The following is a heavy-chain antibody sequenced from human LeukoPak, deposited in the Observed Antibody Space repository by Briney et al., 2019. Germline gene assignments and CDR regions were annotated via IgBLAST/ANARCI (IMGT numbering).Heavy chain of an antibody. Sequence: SETLSLTCAVYGGSFSGYYWSWIRQPPGKGLEWIGEINHSGSTNYNPSLKSRVTISVDTSKNQFSLKLSSVTAADTAVCYCARDRRIDYYDSSGYLDYWGQGTLVTVSS. D-gene: IGHD3-22*01. CDR2: INHSGST. V-gene: IGHV4-34*01. CDR1: GGSFSGYY. CDR3: ARDRRIDYYDSSGYLDY. J-gene: IGHJ4*02.